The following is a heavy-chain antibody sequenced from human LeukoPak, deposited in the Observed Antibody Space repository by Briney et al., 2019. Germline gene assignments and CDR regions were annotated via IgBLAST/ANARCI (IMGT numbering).Heavy chain of an antibody. Sequence: GGSLRLSCAASGFTFNTAWMHWVRQAPGKGLVWVSRIYSDGSDTTYADSVKGRFIISRDNAKNTLYLQMNSLRGDDTAVYYCATDSGHAFSFWGQGTMVTASS. CDR2: IYSDGSDT. CDR1: GFTFNTAW. J-gene: IGHJ3*01. D-gene: IGHD3-10*01. CDR3: ATDSGHAFSF. V-gene: IGHV3-74*03.